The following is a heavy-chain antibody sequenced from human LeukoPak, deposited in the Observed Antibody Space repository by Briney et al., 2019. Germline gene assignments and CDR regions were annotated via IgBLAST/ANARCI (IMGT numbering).Heavy chain of an antibody. CDR2: TYYRSKWYN. V-gene: IGHV6-1*01. D-gene: IGHD6-19*01. J-gene: IGHJ4*02. Sequence: SQTLSLTCAISGDSVSSNSVTWNWIRQSPSRGLEWLGRTYYRSKWYNDYAVSVKSRITINPDTSKNQFSLQLNSVTPEDTAVYYRARGDVAVAGFDYWGQGTLVTVSS. CDR1: GDSVSSNSVT. CDR3: ARGDVAVAGFDY.